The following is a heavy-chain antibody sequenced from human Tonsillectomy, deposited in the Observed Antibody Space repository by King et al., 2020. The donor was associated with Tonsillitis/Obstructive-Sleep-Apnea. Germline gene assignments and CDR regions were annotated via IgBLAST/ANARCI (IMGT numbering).Heavy chain of an antibody. D-gene: IGHD5-12*01. CDR3: IKGGVATILPFDY. Sequence: EVQLVESGGGLVQPGRSLRLSCAASGFTFDDYAMHWVRQAPGKGLEWVSGISWNSGSMGYADSVKGRFTISRDNARNSLYLQMNSLRAEDTAFYYCIKGGVATILPFDYWGQGTLVTVSS. CDR1: GFTFDDYA. CDR2: ISWNSGSM. J-gene: IGHJ4*02. V-gene: IGHV3-9*01.